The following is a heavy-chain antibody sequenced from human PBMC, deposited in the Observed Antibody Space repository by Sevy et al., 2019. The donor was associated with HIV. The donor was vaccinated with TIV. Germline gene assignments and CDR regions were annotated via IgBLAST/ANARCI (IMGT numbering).Heavy chain of an antibody. CDR1: GFTFTTYD. CDR2: ISHDGRYK. Sequence: GGSLRLSCAASGFTFTTYDMHWVRQAPGKGLEWVAVISHDGRYKNYAVSVKGRFTISRDNYKNTLFLQMDSLRREDTALYFCERLVSCGGDCYYLDPWGQGALVTVSS. CDR3: ERLVSCGGDCYYLDP. D-gene: IGHD2-21*02. J-gene: IGHJ5*02. V-gene: IGHV3-30*03.